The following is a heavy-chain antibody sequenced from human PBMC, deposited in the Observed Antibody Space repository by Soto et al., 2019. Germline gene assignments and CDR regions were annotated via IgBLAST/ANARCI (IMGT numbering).Heavy chain of an antibody. CDR1: DCYISREA. J-gene: IGHJ6*02. CDR3: ARGDVLLWFGELLDGMDV. D-gene: IGHD3-10*01. V-gene: IGHV4-59*01. CDR2: IYYSGST. Sequence: SGTLSLTCSVSDCYISREAWIWIRQPPGKGLEWIGYIYYSGSTNYNPSLKSRVTISVDTSKNQFSLKLSSVTAADTAVYYCARGDVLLWFGELLDGMDVWGQGTTVT.